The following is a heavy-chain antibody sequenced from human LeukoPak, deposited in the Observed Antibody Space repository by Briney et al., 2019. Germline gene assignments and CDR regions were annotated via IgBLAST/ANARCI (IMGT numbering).Heavy chain of an antibody. V-gene: IGHV1-46*01. CDR3: ARYGIEGDYYYMDV. Sequence: ASVNISCKASGYSFTTYYLHWVRHRPGQGNERKGINNPGGGTVVHGQKFQGRVSMTRDMSTSTVYMELSSLTSEDTAVYYCARYGIEGDYYYMDVWGRGTTVTVSS. J-gene: IGHJ6*03. CDR1: GYSFTTYY. CDR2: NNPGGGTV. D-gene: IGHD4-17*01.